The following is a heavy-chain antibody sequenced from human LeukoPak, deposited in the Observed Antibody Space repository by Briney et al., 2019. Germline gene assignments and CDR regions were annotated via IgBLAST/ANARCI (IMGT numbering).Heavy chain of an antibody. CDR1: GGSISSRSYY. CDR2: VYNSGST. V-gene: IGHV4-39*01. D-gene: IGHD4-17*01. J-gene: IGHJ3*02. CDR3: ARPLRHDAFDI. Sequence: PSETLSLTCTVSGGSISSRSYYWGWIRQPPGKGLEWIGSVYNSGSTFYNPSLKSRVTISVDTSKNQFSLKLSSVTAADTAVYYCARPLRHDAFDIWGQGTMVTVSS.